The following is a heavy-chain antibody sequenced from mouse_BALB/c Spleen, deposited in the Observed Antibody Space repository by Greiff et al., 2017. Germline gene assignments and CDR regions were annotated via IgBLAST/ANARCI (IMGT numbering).Heavy chain of an antibody. Sequence: EVQLVESGGGLVKPGGSLKLSCAASGFAFSSYDMSWVRQTPEKRLEWVAYISSGGGSTYYPDTVKGRFTISRDNAKNTLYLQMSSLKSEDTAMYYCARQDPYGSSGVDYWGQGTTLTVSS. J-gene: IGHJ2*01. CDR1: GFAFSSYD. V-gene: IGHV5-12-1*01. CDR2: ISSGGGST. D-gene: IGHD1-1*01. CDR3: ARQDPYGSSGVDY.